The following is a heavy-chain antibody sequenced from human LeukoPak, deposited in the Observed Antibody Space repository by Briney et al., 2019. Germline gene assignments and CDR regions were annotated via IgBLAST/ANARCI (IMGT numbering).Heavy chain of an antibody. CDR1: GFTFSSYS. CDR2: ISSSSSSTI. J-gene: IGHJ4*02. V-gene: IGHV3-48*01. D-gene: IGHD5-12*01. Sequence: GGSLRLSCAASGFTFSSYSMNWVRQAPGKGLEWVSYISSSSSSTIYYADSVKGRFTISRDNAKNSLYLQMNSLRAEDTAVYYCARDKEGYVQPTHVPDYWGQGTLVTVSS. CDR3: ARDKEGYVQPTHVPDY.